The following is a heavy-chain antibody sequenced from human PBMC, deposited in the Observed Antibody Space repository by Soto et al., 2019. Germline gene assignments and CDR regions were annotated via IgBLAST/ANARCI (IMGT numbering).Heavy chain of an antibody. J-gene: IGHJ4*02. V-gene: IGHV4-34*01. CDR1: GGSFSGYY. Sequence: SETLSLTCAVYGGSFSGYYWSWIRQPPGKGLEWIGDINHSESTDYNPSLKSRVTISFDASKNQISLQVRSATAADTAVYYCARSDGRYWGQGTLVTVSS. CDR3: ARSDGRY. CDR2: INHSEST.